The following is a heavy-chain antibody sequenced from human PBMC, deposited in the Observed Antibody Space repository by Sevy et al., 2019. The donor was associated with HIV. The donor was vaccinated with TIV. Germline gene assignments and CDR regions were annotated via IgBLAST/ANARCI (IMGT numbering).Heavy chain of an antibody. CDR3: ARETDNSARWLDP. J-gene: IGHJ5*02. CDR1: GFTFNFHG. D-gene: IGHD4-4*01. CDR2: IWHDGSNK. Sequence: GGSLRLSCAASGFTFNFHGMHWVRQAPGKGLEWVAFIWHDGSNKYMADSVKGRFTISRDNSKNTLFLQMSSLTVEDTAGYYCARETDNSARWLDPWGQGTLVTVSS. V-gene: IGHV3-30*02.